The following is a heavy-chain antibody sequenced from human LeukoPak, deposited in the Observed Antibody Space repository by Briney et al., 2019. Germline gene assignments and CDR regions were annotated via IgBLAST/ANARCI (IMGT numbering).Heavy chain of an antibody. CDR2: IIPILGIA. CDR3: ARDKSSGGYGMDV. Sequence: ASVKVSCKASGGTFSSYAISWVRQAPGQGLEWMGRIIPILGIANYAQKFPGRVTITADKSTSTAYMELSSLRSEDTAVYYCARDKSSGGYGMDVWGQGTTVTVSS. V-gene: IGHV1-69*04. J-gene: IGHJ6*02. D-gene: IGHD3-22*01. CDR1: GGTFSSYA.